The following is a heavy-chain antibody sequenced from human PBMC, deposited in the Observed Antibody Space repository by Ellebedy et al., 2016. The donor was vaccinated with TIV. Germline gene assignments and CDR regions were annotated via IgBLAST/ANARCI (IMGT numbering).Heavy chain of an antibody. J-gene: IGHJ4*02. CDR3: AKAKGYSGSYPHDL. Sequence: PGGSLRLSCAASGFTFISYGMHWVRQAPGKGPELVAVISFDGSTPYYADFVQCRFNISRDNPKSTLDLEMNNLRIEDTEMYYCAKAKGYSGSYPHDLWGRGTLVTVSS. CDR2: ISFDGSTP. V-gene: IGHV3-30*18. D-gene: IGHD1-26*01. CDR1: GFTFISYG.